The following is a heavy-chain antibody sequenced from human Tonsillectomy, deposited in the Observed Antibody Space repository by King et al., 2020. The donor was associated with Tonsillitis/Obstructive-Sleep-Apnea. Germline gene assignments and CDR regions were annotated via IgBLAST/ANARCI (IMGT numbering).Heavy chain of an antibody. CDR1: GYTFTAYY. V-gene: IGHV1-2*01. Sequence: QLVQSGAEVKKPGASLRVSCKASGYTFTAYYIHWVRQAPGQGLEWMGRINPNSGDSKYAQKFQGRVTITRDTSIRTAYMDLSRVTSDDTVVYYCAREVNNWFDLWGQGTLVTVSS. J-gene: IGHJ5*02. CDR3: AREVNNWFDL. D-gene: IGHD2-21*01. CDR2: INPNSGDS.